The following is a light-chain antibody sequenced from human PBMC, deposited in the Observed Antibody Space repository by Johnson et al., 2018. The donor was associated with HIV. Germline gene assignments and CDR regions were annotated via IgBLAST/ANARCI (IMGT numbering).Light chain of an antibody. J-gene: IGLJ1*01. Sequence: QSVLTQPPSVSAAPGQKVTISCSGSNSNIGNNYVSWYQHLPGTTPKLLIYENNKRPSGIPDRFSGSKSGTSATLGITGLQTGAEADYYCGAWDSSLSAYVFGTGTKVTVL. CDR1: NSNIGNNY. CDR3: GAWDSSLSAYV. V-gene: IGLV1-51*02. CDR2: ENN.